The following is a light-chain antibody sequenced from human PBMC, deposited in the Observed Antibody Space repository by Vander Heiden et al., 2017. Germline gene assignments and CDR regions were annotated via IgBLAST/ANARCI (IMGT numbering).Light chain of an antibody. CDR1: QNVISTS. CDR3: QQYDGSPLT. CDR2: GVS. J-gene: IGKJ1*01. V-gene: IGKV3-20*01. Sequence: EIVLTQSPGTLSVSPGEKVTLSCRASQNVISTSLAWYQQKPGQAPRLLIYGVSIRATGIPDRFSGSGSGTDFTLTISRLEPEDFAVYYCQQYDGSPLTFGQGTKVEIK.